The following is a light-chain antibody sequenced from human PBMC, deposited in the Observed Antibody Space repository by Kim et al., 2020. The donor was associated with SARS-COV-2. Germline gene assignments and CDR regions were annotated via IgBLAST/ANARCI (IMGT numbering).Light chain of an antibody. CDR1: QTFRSSW. J-gene: IGKJ2*01. CDR2: GAS. V-gene: IGKV3-20*01. CDR3: QQYGGSPYT. Sequence: EIVLTQSPGTLSLFPGERASLSCRASQTFRSSWLAWYQQKPGQTPRLLIYGASSRATGIPDRFGGSGSGTDFTLTISRLEPEDFAVYYCQQYGGSPYTFGQGTKLEI.